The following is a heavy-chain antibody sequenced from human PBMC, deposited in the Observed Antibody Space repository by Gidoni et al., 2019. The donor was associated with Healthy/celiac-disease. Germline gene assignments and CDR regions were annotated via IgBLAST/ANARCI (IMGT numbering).Heavy chain of an antibody. J-gene: IGHJ6*02. D-gene: IGHD5-18*01. V-gene: IGHV1-69*01. CDR2: IIPIFGTA. CDR1: GGTFSSYA. Sequence: QVQLVQSGAEVKKPGSSVKVSCKASGGTFSSYAISWVRQAPGQGLEWMGGIIPIFGTANYAQKFQGRVTITADESTSTAYMELSSLRSEDTAVYYCASGSGDTAMVYYYYGMDVWGQGTTVTVSS. CDR3: ASGSGDTAMVYYYYGMDV.